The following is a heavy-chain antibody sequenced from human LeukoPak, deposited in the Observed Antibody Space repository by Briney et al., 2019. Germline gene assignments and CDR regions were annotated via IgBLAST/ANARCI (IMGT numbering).Heavy chain of an antibody. CDR2: ISGSGTTT. Sequence: GGSLRLSCAASGFTFSSYAMSWVRQAPGKGLEWVSAISGSGTTTHYADSVKGRFTISRDNSKNTLYLQMNSLRVEDTAVYYCAKEHAWFGELSYFDYWGQGTLVTVSS. J-gene: IGHJ4*02. CDR1: GFTFSSYA. V-gene: IGHV3-23*01. CDR3: AKEHAWFGELSYFDY. D-gene: IGHD3-10*01.